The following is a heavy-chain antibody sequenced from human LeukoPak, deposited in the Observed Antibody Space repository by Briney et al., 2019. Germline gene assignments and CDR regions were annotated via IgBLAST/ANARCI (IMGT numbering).Heavy chain of an antibody. CDR1: GFTFSSYA. V-gene: IGHV3-23*01. Sequence: GGSLRLSCAASGFTFSSYAMRWIRQAPGKGLEWVSAISPSSGTFYADSVKGRFTISRDNSKNTLYLQMNSLRAEDTAVYYCARPQSSSGYYWPFDDWGQGTLVTVSS. D-gene: IGHD3-22*01. J-gene: IGHJ4*02. CDR2: ISPSSGT. CDR3: ARPQSSSGYYWPFDD.